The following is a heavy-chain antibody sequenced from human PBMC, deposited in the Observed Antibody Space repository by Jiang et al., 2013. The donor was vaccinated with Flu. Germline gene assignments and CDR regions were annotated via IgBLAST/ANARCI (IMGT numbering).Heavy chain of an antibody. CDR1: GGSISSSNW. D-gene: IGHD1-26*01. V-gene: IGHV4-4*02. CDR3: ARKTDSGIAPNDY. J-gene: IGHJ4*02. CDR2: IYYSGNT. Sequence: GSGLVKPSGTLSLTCAVSGGSISSSNWWSWVRQPPGKGLEWIGEIYYSGNTNYNPSLKSRVTISVDKSKNPLSLKLRSVTAADTAIYYCARKTDSGIAPNDYWGQGTLVTVSS.